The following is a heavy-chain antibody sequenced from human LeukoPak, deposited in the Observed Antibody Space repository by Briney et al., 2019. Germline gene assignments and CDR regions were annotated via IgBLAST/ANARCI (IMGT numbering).Heavy chain of an antibody. CDR1: GFTFSSYA. D-gene: IGHD2-2*01. CDR2: ISYDGSNK. V-gene: IGHV3-30-3*01. J-gene: IGHJ4*02. CDR3: ARGSPQYCSSTSCYGYLFDY. Sequence: PGRSLRLSCAASGFTFSSYAMHWVRQAPGKGLEWVAVISYDGSNKYYADSVKGRFTISRDNSKNTLYLQMNSLRAEDTAVYYCARGSPQYCSSTSCYGYLFDYWGQGTLVTVSS.